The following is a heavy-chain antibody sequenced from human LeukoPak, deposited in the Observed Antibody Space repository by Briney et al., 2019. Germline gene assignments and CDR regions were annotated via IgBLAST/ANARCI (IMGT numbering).Heavy chain of an antibody. D-gene: IGHD2-15*01. J-gene: IGHJ4*02. V-gene: IGHV1-2*02. CDR2: INPNSGGT. CDR1: GYTFTAYY. CDR3: ARDRLDYVPAATFVS. Sequence: ASVKVSCKASGYTFTAYYLHWVRQAPGQGLEWMGWINPNSGGTNYAQKFQGRVTMTRDTSINTAYMELSSLTSDDTAIYYCARDRLDYVPAATFVSWGQGTVVTVSS.